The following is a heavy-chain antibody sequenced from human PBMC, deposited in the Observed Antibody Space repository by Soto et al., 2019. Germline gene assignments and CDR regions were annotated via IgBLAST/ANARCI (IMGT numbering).Heavy chain of an antibody. CDR3: RGAERLDRAHCYLY. CDR1: GFPFDNIA. Sequence: PGGALRLTCTGSGFPFDNIAINWIRHPPRNGQEWEGLGGNQSYQETTEYAATVKGTFTISRDTSNGIAYLQMHVLNVKDSAIYFCRGAERLDRAHCYLYWGQGTLVTVSS. J-gene: IGHJ4*02. D-gene: IGHD2-15*01. CDR2: GGNQSYQETT. V-gene: IGHV3-49*03.